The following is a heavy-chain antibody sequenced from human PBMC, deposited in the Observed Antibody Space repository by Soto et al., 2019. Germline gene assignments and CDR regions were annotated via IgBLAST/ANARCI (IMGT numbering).Heavy chain of an antibody. CDR3: ARGGGSCSRTSCSYPYYYGMDV. CDR1: AGSISSGGYS. V-gene: IGHV4-30-2*01. D-gene: IGHD2-2*01. J-gene: IGHJ6*02. Sequence: SETLSLTCAVSAGSISSGGYSWTWIRQPPGKGLEWIGYISHSGSTYYNPSLKGRVTISVDRSKNQFSLKLSPVTAADTAVYYCARGGGSCSRTSCSYPYYYGMDVWGQGTTVTVSS. CDR2: ISHSGST.